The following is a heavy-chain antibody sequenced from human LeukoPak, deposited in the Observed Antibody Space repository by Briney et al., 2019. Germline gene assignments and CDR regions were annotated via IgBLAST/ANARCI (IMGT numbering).Heavy chain of an antibody. CDR2: MNPNSGNT. V-gene: IGHV1-8*02. J-gene: IGHJ4*02. D-gene: IGHD6-6*01. CDR3: ARESSSGSVYFDY. CDR1: GYTFTSYD. Sequence: ASVKVSCKASGYTFTSYDINWVRQATGQGLEWMGWMNPNSGNTGYAQKFQGRVTMTRDTSISTAYMELSRLRSDDTAVYYCARESSSGSVYFDYWGQGTLVTVSS.